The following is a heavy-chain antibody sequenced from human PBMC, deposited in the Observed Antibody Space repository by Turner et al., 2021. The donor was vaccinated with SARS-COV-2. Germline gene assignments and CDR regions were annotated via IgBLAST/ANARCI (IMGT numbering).Heavy chain of an antibody. CDR2: IRGSGGST. J-gene: IGHJ3*02. D-gene: IGHD6-19*01. V-gene: IGHV3-23*01. CDR1: GFTFSRYA. Sequence: EVQLLESGGGLVQPGGSLSPSCSASGFTFSRYAMSWLRQAPGKGLEWVSAIRGSGGSTFYADSVKGRFTISRDDSKNTLYLQMNSLRAEDTAVYYCAKDIRTTPIAVAGRGAFDIWGQGTMVTVSS. CDR3: AKDIRTTPIAVAGRGAFDI.